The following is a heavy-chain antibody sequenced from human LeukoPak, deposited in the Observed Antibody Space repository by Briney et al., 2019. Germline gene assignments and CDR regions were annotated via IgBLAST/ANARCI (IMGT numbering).Heavy chain of an antibody. V-gene: IGHV4-34*01. Sequence: SETLSLTCAVYGGSFSGYYWSWIRQPPGKVLEWIGEINHSGSTNYNPSLKSRVTISVDTSKNQFSLKLSSVTAADTAVYYCARVDRGVILYYYYMDVWGKGTTVTVSS. CDR2: INHSGST. J-gene: IGHJ6*03. CDR1: GGSFSGYY. D-gene: IGHD3-10*01. CDR3: ARVDRGVILYYYYMDV.